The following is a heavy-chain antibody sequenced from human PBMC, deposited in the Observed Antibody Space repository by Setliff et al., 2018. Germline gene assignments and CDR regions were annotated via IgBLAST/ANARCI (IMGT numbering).Heavy chain of an antibody. D-gene: IGHD3-10*01. CDR3: ARHLLVQGTYHFDY. CDR2: IQSTGNT. CDR1: GVSFGSGTYY. J-gene: IGHJ4*02. Sequence: NPSETLSLTCTVSGVSFGSGTYYWSWIRQPAGKGLEWIGLIQSTGNTNYNPSLQSRVTISIDTSKNQFSLKMSSVTAADTAVYFCARHLLVQGTYHFDYWGQGSPVTVSS. V-gene: IGHV4-61*02.